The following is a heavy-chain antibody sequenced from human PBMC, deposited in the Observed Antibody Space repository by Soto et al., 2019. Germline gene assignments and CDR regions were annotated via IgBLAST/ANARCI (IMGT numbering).Heavy chain of an antibody. CDR1: SASIITEQR. D-gene: IGHD6-19*01. Sequence: QMQLQESGPGLVKPSETLSLTCAVSSASIITEQRWTWVRQPPGKGLEWIGEIHHSGSTNNNPSLNSRVTMSVDKSQNHFSLNLNSVTAADTAPYYCARSFGWYAIDHWGQGTLVIVSS. CDR2: IHHSGST. J-gene: IGHJ1*01. V-gene: IGHV4-4*02. CDR3: ARSFGWYAIDH.